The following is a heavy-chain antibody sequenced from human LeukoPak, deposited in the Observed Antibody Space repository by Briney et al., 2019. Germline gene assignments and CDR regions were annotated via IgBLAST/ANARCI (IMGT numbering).Heavy chain of an antibody. J-gene: IGHJ4*02. V-gene: IGHV3-74*01. CDR3: ATDRRFGEWLYDY. D-gene: IGHD3-10*01. Sequence: PGGSLRLSCAASGFTFSSNWMHWVRQAPGKGLVWVSHINRDGSTTYYADSVKGRFTISRDNAKNTLYLQMNSLRAEDTAVYYCATDRRFGEWLYDYWGQGTLVTVSS. CDR2: INRDGSTT. CDR1: GFTFSSNW.